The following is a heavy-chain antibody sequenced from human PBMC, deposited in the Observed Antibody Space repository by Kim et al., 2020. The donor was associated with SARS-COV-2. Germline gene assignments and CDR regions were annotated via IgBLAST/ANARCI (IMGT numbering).Heavy chain of an antibody. Sequence: SETLSLTCSVSGGSIRSYYWTWIRQSPGKRLEWIGYVYHTGNTNYNPSLRGRVTISLDTSKRQFSLTLTSVTAAYTAVYYCASSGVGAVGWFDPWGQGTLVTVSS. V-gene: IGHV4-59*01. CDR1: GGSIRSYY. CDR3: ASSGVGAVGWFDP. J-gene: IGHJ5*02. CDR2: VYHTGNT. D-gene: IGHD1-26*01.